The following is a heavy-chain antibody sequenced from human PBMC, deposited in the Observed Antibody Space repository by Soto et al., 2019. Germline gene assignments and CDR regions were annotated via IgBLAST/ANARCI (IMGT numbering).Heavy chain of an antibody. D-gene: IGHD3-16*01. Sequence: GGSLGLSCAPSGFTFTSYSMNCVRQAEGKGLEWVSSISSTTNYIYYGDSMKGRLTISRDNAKNSLYLEMNSLRAEDTAVYYCVKGSRGEYYYYYNGVDVWGQGTTVTVSS. CDR1: GFTFTSYS. CDR3: VKGSRGEYYYYYNGVDV. CDR2: ISSTTNYI. J-gene: IGHJ6*02. V-gene: IGHV3-21*06.